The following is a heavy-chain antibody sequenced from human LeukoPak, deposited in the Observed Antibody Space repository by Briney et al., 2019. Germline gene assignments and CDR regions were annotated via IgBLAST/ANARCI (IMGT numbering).Heavy chain of an antibody. Sequence: GASVKVSCKASGYTFTSYGISWVRQAPGQGLEWMGWISAYNGNTNYALKLQGRVTMTTDTSTSTAYMELRSLRSDDTAVYYCARVNYDILTGLYGRQNWFDPWGQGTLVTVSS. D-gene: IGHD3-9*01. J-gene: IGHJ5*02. CDR1: GYTFTSYG. CDR3: ARVNYDILTGLYGRQNWFDP. V-gene: IGHV1-18*01. CDR2: ISAYNGNT.